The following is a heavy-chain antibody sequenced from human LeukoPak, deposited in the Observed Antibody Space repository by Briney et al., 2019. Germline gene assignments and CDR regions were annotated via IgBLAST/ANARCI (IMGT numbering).Heavy chain of an antibody. CDR3: ASSYYA. CDR2: INHSGAT. CDR1: GGSFSTFY. V-gene: IGHV4-34*01. Sequence: SETLTLTCGVSGGSFSTFYWSWIRQPPGKGLEWIGEINHSGATSYNPFLKSRVNISVDTSNNQFSLKLTSVTAADSAVYYCASSYYAWGQGTLVTVSS. D-gene: IGHD3-10*01. J-gene: IGHJ5*02.